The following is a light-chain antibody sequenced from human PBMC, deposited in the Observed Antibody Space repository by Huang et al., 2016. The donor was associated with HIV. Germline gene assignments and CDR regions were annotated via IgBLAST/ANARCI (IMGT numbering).Light chain of an antibody. CDR1: LSIFYSSNNRND. J-gene: IGKJ2*01. V-gene: IGKV4-1*01. Sequence: DIVMTQSPASLAVSLGVRATINCKSSLSIFYSSNNRNDLAWYQQKPGQAPKLLIYWASTRESGGPDRFSGSGFWTDFSLSISSLQAEDVAFYYCQQYYNVPFTFGQGTKLDIK. CDR2: WAS. CDR3: QQYYNVPFT.